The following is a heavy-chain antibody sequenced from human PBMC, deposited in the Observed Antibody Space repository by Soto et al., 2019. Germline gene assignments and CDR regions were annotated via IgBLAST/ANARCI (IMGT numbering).Heavy chain of an antibody. CDR2: IYHSGST. J-gene: IGHJ4*02. CDR3: ARLIAAAGSRDY. V-gene: IGHV4-4*02. D-gene: IGHD6-13*01. Sequence: ETLSRAGSVSGGSISSSNWWSWVRQPPGKGLEWIGEIYHSGSTNYNPSLKSRVTISVDKSKNQFSLKLSSVTAADTAVYYCARLIAAAGSRDYWGQGTLVTVYS. CDR1: GGSISSSNW.